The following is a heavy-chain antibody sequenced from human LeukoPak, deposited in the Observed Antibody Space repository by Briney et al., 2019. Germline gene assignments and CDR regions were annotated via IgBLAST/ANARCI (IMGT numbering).Heavy chain of an antibody. CDR1: GGSISSYY. J-gene: IGHJ4*02. Sequence: SETLSHTCTVYGGSISSYYWSWIRQPPGKGLEWIGYIYYSGNTNYNPSLKSRVSISVDTSKNQFSLKLSSVTAADTAVYYCARVGSGCFDYWGQGTLVTVSS. V-gene: IGHV4-59*01. D-gene: IGHD6-19*01. CDR2: IYYSGNT. CDR3: ARVGSGCFDY.